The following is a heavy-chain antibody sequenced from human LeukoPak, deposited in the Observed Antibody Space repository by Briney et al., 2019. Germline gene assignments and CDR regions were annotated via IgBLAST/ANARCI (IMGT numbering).Heavy chain of an antibody. CDR1: GFTFSSYG. Sequence: PGKSLRLSCAASGFTFSSYGMHWVRQAPGKGLEWVAVIWYDGSNKYYADSVKGRFTISRDNSKNTLSLQMNSLRAGDTAVYYCARFLYSSGLDYWGQGTLVAVSS. D-gene: IGHD6-19*01. CDR3: ARFLYSSGLDY. V-gene: IGHV3-33*01. J-gene: IGHJ4*02. CDR2: IWYDGSNK.